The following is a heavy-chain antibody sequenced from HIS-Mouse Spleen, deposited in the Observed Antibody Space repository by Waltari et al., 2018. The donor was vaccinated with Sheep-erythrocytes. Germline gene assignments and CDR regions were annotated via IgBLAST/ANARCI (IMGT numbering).Heavy chain of an antibody. V-gene: IGHV1-8*01. CDR1: GYTFTSYD. CDR2: MNHSSGNT. Sequence: QVQLVQSGAEVKKPGASVKVSCKASGYTFTSYDINWVRQATGQGLEWMGWMNHSSGNTGYEQKVQGRVTMTRNTSISTADMELSSLRSEDTAVYYCARGHYSGYDFDYWGQGTLVTVSS. CDR3: ARGHYSGYDFDY. J-gene: IGHJ4*02. D-gene: IGHD5-12*01.